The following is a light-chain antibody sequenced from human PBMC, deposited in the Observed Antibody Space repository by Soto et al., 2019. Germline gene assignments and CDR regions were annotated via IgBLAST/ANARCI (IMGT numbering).Light chain of an antibody. Sequence: EIVLTQSPATLSLSPGERATLSCRASQSVGSYLAWYQQTPGQAPRLLIYDASNRATGIPARFTGSGSGTDFTLTISSLEPEDFSVYYCQQYVNSLTWTFGQGTKVDIK. CDR3: QQYVNSLTWT. V-gene: IGKV3-11*01. J-gene: IGKJ1*01. CDR2: DAS. CDR1: QSVGSY.